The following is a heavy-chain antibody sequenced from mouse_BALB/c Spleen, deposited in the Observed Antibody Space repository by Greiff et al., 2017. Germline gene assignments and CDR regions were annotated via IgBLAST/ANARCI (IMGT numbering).Heavy chain of an antibody. CDR1: GDSITSGY. CDR2: ISYSGST. V-gene: IGHV3-8*02. Sequence: EVKLQESGPSLVKPSQTLSLTCSVTGDSITSGYWNWIRKFPGNKLEYMGYISYSGSTYYNPSLKSRISITRDTSKNQYYLQLNSVTTEDTATYYCARYKGKGYAMDYWGQGTSVTVSS. CDR3: ARYKGKGYAMDY. J-gene: IGHJ4*01. D-gene: IGHD1-3*01.